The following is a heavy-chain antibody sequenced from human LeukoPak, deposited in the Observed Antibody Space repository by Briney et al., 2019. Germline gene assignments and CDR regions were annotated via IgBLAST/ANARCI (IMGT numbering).Heavy chain of an antibody. J-gene: IGHJ4*02. V-gene: IGHV3-30*04. Sequence: GRSLRLSCAASGFTFSSYAMHWVRQASGKGLEWVAVISYDESNAFYAESVRGRFTISRDNARNILYLQMNSLRSEDTAVYRCVRGLEEYGGAARVGAPDHRGQGTPVIVSS. CDR1: GFTFSSYA. D-gene: IGHD2-15*01. CDR2: ISYDESNA. CDR3: VRGLEEYGGAARVGAPDH.